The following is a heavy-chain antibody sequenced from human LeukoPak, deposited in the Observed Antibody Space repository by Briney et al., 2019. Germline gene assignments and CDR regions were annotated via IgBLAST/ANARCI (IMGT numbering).Heavy chain of an antibody. CDR1: GFTFSSYG. V-gene: IGHV3-30*03. CDR3: ASKLERRDGGS. D-gene: IGHD1-1*01. J-gene: IGHJ4*02. CDR2: ILYEGSNK. Sequence: PGRSLRLSCAASGFTFSSYGMHWVRQAPGKGLEWVAVILYEGSNKYYADSVKGRFTISRDNSKNTLYLQMNSLRAEDTAVYYCASKLERRDGGSWGQGTLVTVSS.